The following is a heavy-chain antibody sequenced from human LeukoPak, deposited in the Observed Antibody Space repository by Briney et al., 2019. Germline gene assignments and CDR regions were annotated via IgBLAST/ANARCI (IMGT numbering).Heavy chain of an antibody. D-gene: IGHD4-17*01. J-gene: IGHJ3*02. V-gene: IGHV1-69*05. Sequence: SVKVSCKASGGTFSSYAISWVRQAPGQGLEWMGRIIPIFGTANYAQKFQGRVTITTDESTSTAYMELSSLRSEDTAVYYCVRDRLDDYGDYVDVFDIWGQGTMVTVSS. CDR3: VRDRLDDYGDYVDVFDI. CDR1: GGTFSSYA. CDR2: IIPIFGTA.